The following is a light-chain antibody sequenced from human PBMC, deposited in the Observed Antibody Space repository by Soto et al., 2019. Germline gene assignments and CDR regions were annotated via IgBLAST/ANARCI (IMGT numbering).Light chain of an antibody. V-gene: IGKV3-20*01. CDR1: QGVRNRN. J-gene: IGKJ2*03. Sequence: EIVLTQSPGILSLSPGERATLSCRASQGVRNRNVAWHQQKPGQAPRLLISDASSRATGIPDRFSGSGSGTEFTLSISRLEPEDFAVYYCLQHGTSPYSFGQGTELEI. CDR3: LQHGTSPYS. CDR2: DAS.